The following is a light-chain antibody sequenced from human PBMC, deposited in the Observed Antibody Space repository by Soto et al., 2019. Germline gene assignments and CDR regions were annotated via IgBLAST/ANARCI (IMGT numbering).Light chain of an antibody. CDR1: QGLRGY. Sequence: EIVMTQSPPTLSVSPGERVTLSCRASQGLRGYLAWYQVKPGRAPRLLIYGVSTRATGVPARFSGSVSGTEFTLPIRSLQSEDFAVYYCQQYNNWQGTFGQGTRLETK. J-gene: IGKJ5*01. CDR3: QQYNNWQGT. V-gene: IGKV3-15*01. CDR2: GVS.